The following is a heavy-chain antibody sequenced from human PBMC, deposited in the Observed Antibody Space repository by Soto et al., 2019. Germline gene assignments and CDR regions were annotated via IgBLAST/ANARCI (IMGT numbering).Heavy chain of an antibody. CDR1: GYTFTSYG. D-gene: IGHD3-22*01. V-gene: IGHV1-18*01. CDR3: ARDRGDYSDSSGYYNWYFDL. Sequence: QVQLVQSGAEVKKPGASVKVSCKASGYTFTSYGISWVRQAPGQGLEWMGWISAYNGNTNYAQKLQGRVTMTTDTPXXTXYTXLRSLRSDDTAVYYCARDRGDYSDSSGYYNWYFDLWGRGTLVTVSS. CDR2: ISAYNGNT. J-gene: IGHJ2*01.